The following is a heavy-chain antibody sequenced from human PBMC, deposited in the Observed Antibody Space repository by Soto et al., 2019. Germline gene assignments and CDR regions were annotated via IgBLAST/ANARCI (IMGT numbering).Heavy chain of an antibody. J-gene: IGHJ4*02. Sequence: QVQLQESGPGLVKPSQTLSLTCTVSGGPVINGDSYLNWIRQHPEKGLEWMGSINYRGTTNYNAALKGRILISVDTAKNQFSLRLTSVTAADTAVYYCARDAPGAAPYWGQGTLVTVSS. CDR3: ARDAPGAAPY. V-gene: IGHV4-31*03. CDR1: GGPVINGDSY. CDR2: INYRGTT. D-gene: IGHD6-13*01.